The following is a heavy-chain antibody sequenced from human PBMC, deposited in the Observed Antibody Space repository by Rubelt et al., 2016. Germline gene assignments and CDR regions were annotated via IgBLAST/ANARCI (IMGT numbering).Heavy chain of an antibody. D-gene: IGHD1-1*01. CDR3: ARGQYNWNARGAFDS. Sequence: QLQLQESGPGLVKPSETLSLTCTVSGGSISSSSYYWGWIRQPPGKGLEWIGSIYYSGSTYYNPSLKGRITVSVDTPKNLVSLKVGRGKAENTAVYYGARGQYNWNARGAFDSWGEGTMVTVS. V-gene: IGHV4-39*07. CDR1: GGSISSSSYY. J-gene: IGHJ3*02. CDR2: IYYSGST.